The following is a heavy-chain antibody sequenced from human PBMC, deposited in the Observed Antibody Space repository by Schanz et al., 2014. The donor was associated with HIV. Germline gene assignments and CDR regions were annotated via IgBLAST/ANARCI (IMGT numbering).Heavy chain of an antibody. Sequence: EVQLVESGGGLVKPGGSLRLSCAGSRLTFSGYSMNWVRQAPGKGLEWVSSISTSGTYIFYADSVKGRFTISRDNSKNTLYLQMNSLRAEDTALYYCAKDNGWPLASYYGMDVWGQGTTVTVSS. CDR3: AKDNGWPLASYYGMDV. CDR2: ISTSGTYI. CDR1: RLTFSGYS. J-gene: IGHJ6*02. V-gene: IGHV3-21*04. D-gene: IGHD6-19*01.